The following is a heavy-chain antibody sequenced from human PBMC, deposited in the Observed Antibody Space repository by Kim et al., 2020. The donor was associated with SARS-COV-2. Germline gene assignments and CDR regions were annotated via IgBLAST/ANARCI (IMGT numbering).Heavy chain of an antibody. J-gene: IGHJ4*02. Sequence: GGSLRLSCAASGFTFSSYAMHWVRQAPGKGLEWVAVISYDGSNKYYADSVKGRFTISRDNSKNTLYLQMNSLRAEDTAVYYCARMWGIYYDSSGYYYGEDYWGQGTLVTVSS. V-gene: IGHV3-30-3*01. CDR3: ARMWGIYYDSSGYYYGEDY. CDR1: GFTFSSYA. CDR2: ISYDGSNK. D-gene: IGHD3-22*01.